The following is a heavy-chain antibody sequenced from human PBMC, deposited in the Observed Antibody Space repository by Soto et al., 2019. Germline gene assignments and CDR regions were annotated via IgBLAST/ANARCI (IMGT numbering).Heavy chain of an antibody. CDR1: GGSVSSGSYY. D-gene: IGHD6-19*01. V-gene: IGHV4-61*01. Sequence: QVQLQESGPGLVKPSETLSLTCTVSGGSVSSGSYYWGWIRPPPGKGLEWIGYIYHSGSTNYNPSLKSRVTISVDTSKNQFSLSLTSVTAADTAVYYCARLSAAWFDPWGQGTLVTVAS. CDR2: IYHSGST. CDR3: ARLSAAWFDP. J-gene: IGHJ5*02.